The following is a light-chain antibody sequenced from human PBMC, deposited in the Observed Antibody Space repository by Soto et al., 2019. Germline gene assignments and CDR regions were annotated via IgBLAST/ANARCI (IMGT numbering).Light chain of an antibody. J-gene: IGLJ2*01. CDR3: QTWDTGARVV. V-gene: IGLV4-69*01. Sequence: QLVLTQSPSASASLGASVKLTCTLSSGHISYAIAWHQQQPEKGPRYLMKLSSDGRHSKGDGIPDRFSGSSSGAERYLTISSLQSEDEADYYCQTWDTGARVVFGGGTKVTVL. CDR2: LSSDGRH. CDR1: SGHISYA.